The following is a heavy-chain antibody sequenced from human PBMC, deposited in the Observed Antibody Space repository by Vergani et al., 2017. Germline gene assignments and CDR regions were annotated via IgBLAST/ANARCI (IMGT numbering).Heavy chain of an antibody. CDR1: GFTFGDYA. CDR2: ITSKASGGTT. Sequence: EVQLLESGGDLVQPGRSLRLSCTASGFTFGDYAMSWVRQVPGKGLEWVGLITSKASGGTTEYGASVKGRFTISRDDSKRLAYLQLSGLKTEDTAVYFCSRGRGYSFGYSDYWGQGTLVTVSS. D-gene: IGHD5-18*01. CDR3: SRGRGYSFGYSDY. J-gene: IGHJ4*02. V-gene: IGHV3-49*04.